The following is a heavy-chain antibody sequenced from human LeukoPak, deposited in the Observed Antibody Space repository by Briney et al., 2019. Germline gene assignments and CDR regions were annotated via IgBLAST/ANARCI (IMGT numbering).Heavy chain of an antibody. D-gene: IGHD3-22*01. V-gene: IGHV3-15*01. CDR1: GFTFSNAW. CDR2: IKSKTDGGTT. CDR3: TTGPGDSSGYYIRY. J-gene: IGHJ4*02. Sequence: GGSLRLSCAASGFTFSNAWMSWVRQAPGKGLEWVGRIKSKTDGGTTDYAAPVKGRFTISRDDSKNTVYLQMNSLKTEDTAVYYCTTGPGDSSGYYIRYWGQGTLVTVSS.